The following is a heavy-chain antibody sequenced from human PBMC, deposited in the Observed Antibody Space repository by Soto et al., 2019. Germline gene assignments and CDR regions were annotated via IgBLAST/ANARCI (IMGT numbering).Heavy chain of an antibody. J-gene: IGHJ4*02. D-gene: IGHD4-17*01. Sequence: QVQLVESGGGVVQPGMSLRLSCVVSGFSFSNYVMHWVRQAPGKGLEWVAVISYDGSNKYYADSVKGRFTISRDNSKSTLYLQMNNLRGEDTAVYYCARVSLEYGDFSEIDYWGQGTLVTVSS. CDR1: GFSFSNYV. V-gene: IGHV3-30-3*01. CDR2: ISYDGSNK. CDR3: ARVSLEYGDFSEIDY.